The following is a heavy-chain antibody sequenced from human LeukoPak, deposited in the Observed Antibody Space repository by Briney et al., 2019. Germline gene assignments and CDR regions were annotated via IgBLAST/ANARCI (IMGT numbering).Heavy chain of an antibody. J-gene: IGHJ4*02. V-gene: IGHV1-2*02. CDR1: GYTFTVYY. CDR3: AREVSSHSGYVELGLDY. Sequence: ASVKVSFKASGYTFTVYYMHWVRQAPGQGLEWMGWINPNSGGTNYAQKFQGRVTMTRDTSISTAYMELSRLRSDDTAVYYCAREVSSHSGYVELGLDYWGQGTLGTVSA. CDR2: INPNSGGT. D-gene: IGHD5-12*01.